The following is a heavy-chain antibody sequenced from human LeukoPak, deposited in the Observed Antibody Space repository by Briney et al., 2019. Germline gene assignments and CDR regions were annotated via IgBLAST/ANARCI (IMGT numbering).Heavy chain of an antibody. CDR2: IYYSGST. Sequence: SQTLSLTCTVSGGSISSGGYYWSWIRQHPGKGLEWIGYIYYSGSTYYNPSLKSRVTISVDTSKNQFSLKLSSVTAADTAVYYCARATTKMIPDGMDVWGQGTTVAVSS. CDR3: ARATTKMIPDGMDV. D-gene: IGHD1-7*01. J-gene: IGHJ6*02. V-gene: IGHV4-31*03. CDR1: GGSISSGGYY.